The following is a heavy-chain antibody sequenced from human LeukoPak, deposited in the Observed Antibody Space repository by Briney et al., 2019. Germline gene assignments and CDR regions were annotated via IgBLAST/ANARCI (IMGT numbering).Heavy chain of an antibody. V-gene: IGHV4-34*01. J-gene: IGHJ6*03. CDR1: GGSFSGYY. CDR2: INHSGST. Sequence: PSETLSLTCAVYGGSFSGYYWSWLRQPPGKGLEWIGEINHSGSTNYNPSLKSRVTISVDTSKSQFSLKLSSVTAADTAVYYCARSGGDRYCSGGSCYTRPRYYYYYYMDVWGKGTTVTVSS. CDR3: ARSGGDRYCSGGSCYTRPRYYYYYYMDV. D-gene: IGHD2-15*01.